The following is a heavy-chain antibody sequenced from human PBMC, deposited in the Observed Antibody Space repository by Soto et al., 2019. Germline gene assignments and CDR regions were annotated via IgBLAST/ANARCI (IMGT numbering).Heavy chain of an antibody. CDR1: GYTFTSYD. J-gene: IGHJ5*02. Sequence: QVQLVQSGAEVKKPGASVKVSCKASGYTFTSYDIIWVRQATGQGLEWMGWMNPSTGNTDSAEKFXXRXXMTRNTSISTVYMELCSLSFEDTAVYYCARGRIIVAGGFDPWGQGTLVTVSS. CDR2: MNPSTGNT. CDR3: ARGRIIVAGGFDP. V-gene: IGHV1-8*01. D-gene: IGHD6-19*01.